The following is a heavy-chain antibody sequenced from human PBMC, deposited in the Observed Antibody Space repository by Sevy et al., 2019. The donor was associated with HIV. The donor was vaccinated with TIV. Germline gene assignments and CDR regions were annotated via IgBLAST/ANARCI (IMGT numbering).Heavy chain of an antibody. Sequence: SETLSLTCTVSGGSISSYYWSWTRQPPGKGLEWIGYIYYSGSTNYNPALKSRVTISVDTSKNQFSLKLSSVTAADTAVYYCARGILGCSGGSCYPVFDYWGQGTLVTVSS. J-gene: IGHJ4*02. CDR3: ARGILGCSGGSCYPVFDY. V-gene: IGHV4-59*01. CDR1: GGSISSYY. D-gene: IGHD2-15*01. CDR2: IYYSGST.